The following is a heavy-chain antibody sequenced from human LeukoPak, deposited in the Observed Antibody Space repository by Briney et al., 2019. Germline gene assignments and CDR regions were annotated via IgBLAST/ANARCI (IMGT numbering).Heavy chain of an antibody. D-gene: IGHD4-17*01. J-gene: IGHJ5*02. V-gene: IGHV4-61*02. CDR1: GASINSVNYY. CDR3: AQLRSFYFDP. CDR2: IYSSGST. Sequence: PSQTLFLTCTVSGASINSVNYYWTWVRQPAGKGLEWIGRIYSSGSTSYNPSLKSRVTISLNMSKHQFSLQLSSVTAADTAVYYCAQLRSFYFDPWGRGTLVIVSS.